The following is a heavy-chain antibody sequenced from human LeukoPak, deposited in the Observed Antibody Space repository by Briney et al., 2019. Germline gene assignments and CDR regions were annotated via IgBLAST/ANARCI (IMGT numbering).Heavy chain of an antibody. J-gene: IGHJ4*02. D-gene: IGHD3-22*01. CDR2: IIPILGIT. V-gene: IGHV1-69*04. CDR1: GGTFSSYA. CDR3: AREVYDSSGPTDY. Sequence: SAKVSCKASGGTFSSYAISWVRQAPGQGLEWMGRIIPILGITNYAQKFQGRVTITADKSTSTAYMELSSLRSEDTAVYYCAREVYDSSGPTDYWGQGTLVTVSS.